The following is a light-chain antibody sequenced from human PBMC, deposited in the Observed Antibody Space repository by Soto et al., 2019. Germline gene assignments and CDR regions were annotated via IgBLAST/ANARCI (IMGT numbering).Light chain of an antibody. CDR1: QSVFYSSNNKYY. J-gene: IGKJ2*01. CDR3: QQYYNIPYT. Sequence: DIVMTQSPDSLAVSLGERAAINCKSSQSVFYSSNNKYYVAWYQQKPGQPRKLLIYWASTRESGVPDRFSGSGSGSDFTLTISSLRAEDVAVYYCQQYYNIPYTFGQGTKLEIK. CDR2: WAS. V-gene: IGKV4-1*01.